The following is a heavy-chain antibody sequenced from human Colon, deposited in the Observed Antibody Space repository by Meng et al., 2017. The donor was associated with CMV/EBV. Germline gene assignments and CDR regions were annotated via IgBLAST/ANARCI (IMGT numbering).Heavy chain of an antibody. CDR2: ISYDGSNK. J-gene: IGHJ4*02. CDR1: GFTFSSYA. D-gene: IGHD2-15*01. Sequence: GGSLKISCVDSGFTFSSYAMHWVRQAPGKGLEWVAVISYDGSNKYYADSVKGRFTISRDNSKNTLYLQMNSLRAEDTAVYYCARGGVVRADYFDYWGQGTLVTVSS. V-gene: IGHV3-30-3*01. CDR3: ARGGVVRADYFDY.